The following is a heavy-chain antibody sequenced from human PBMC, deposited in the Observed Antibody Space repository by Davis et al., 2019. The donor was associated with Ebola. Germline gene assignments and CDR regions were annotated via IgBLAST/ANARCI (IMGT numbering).Heavy chain of an antibody. CDR1: GFTFTSFW. CDR3: VRDAGWQRLDN. D-gene: IGHD2-15*01. V-gene: IGHV3-7*01. Sequence: PGGSLRLSCAASGFTFTSFWTTWVRQAPVKGLEWAAHITQDGTQKYYVDSVNGRFTISRDNAQTSVSLQMNSLRVEDTGIYYCVRDAGWQRLDNWGQGTLVTVSS. CDR2: ITQDGTQK. J-gene: IGHJ4*02.